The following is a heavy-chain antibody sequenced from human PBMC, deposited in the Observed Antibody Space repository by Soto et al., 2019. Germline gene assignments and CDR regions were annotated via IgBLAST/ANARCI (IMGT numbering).Heavy chain of an antibody. CDR1: GFTFSSYA. J-gene: IGHJ6*02. CDR2: ISYDGSNK. CDR3: ARDRASAEWLRRFHYYYGMEV. D-gene: IGHD5-12*01. Sequence: PGGSLRLSCAASGFTFSSYAMHWVRQAPGKGLEWVAVISYDGSNKYYADSVKGRFTISRDNSKNTLYLQMNSLRAEDTAVYYCARDRASAEWLRRFHYYYGMEVWGQGTTVTVSS. V-gene: IGHV3-30-3*01.